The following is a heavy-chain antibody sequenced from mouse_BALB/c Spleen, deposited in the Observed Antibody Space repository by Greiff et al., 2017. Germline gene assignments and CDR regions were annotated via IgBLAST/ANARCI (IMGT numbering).Heavy chain of an antibody. CDR2: ISDGGSYT. D-gene: IGHD2-1*01. CDR1: GFTFSDYY. J-gene: IGHJ4*01. CDR3: ARDEDGNYYYAMDY. Sequence: EVQVVESGGGLVKPGGSLKLSCAASGFTFSDYYMYWVRQTPEKRLEWVATISDGGSYTYYPDSVKGRFTISRDNAKNNLYLQMSSLKSEDTAMYYCARDEDGNYYYAMDYWGQGTSVTVSS. V-gene: IGHV5-4*02.